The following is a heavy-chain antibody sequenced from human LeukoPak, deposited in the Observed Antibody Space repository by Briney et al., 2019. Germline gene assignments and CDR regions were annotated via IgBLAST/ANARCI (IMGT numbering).Heavy chain of an antibody. CDR3: ARDRGYCSGGSCFGNWFDP. CDR2: IYYSGST. V-gene: IGHV4-39*07. J-gene: IGHJ5*02. CDR1: GGSISSYY. Sequence: SETLSLTCTVSGGSISSYYWGWIRQPPGKGLEWIGSIYYSGSTYYNPSLKSRVTISVDTSKNQFSLKLSSVTAADTAVYYRARDRGYCSGGSCFGNWFDPWGQGTLVTVSS. D-gene: IGHD2-15*01.